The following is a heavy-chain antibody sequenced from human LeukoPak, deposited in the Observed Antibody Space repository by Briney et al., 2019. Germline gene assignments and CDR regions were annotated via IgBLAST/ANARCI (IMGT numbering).Heavy chain of an antibody. CDR3: ARLWYSSSFLKQSLVMDY. D-gene: IGHD6-6*01. CDR2: IRYSGST. V-gene: IGHV4-39*01. CDR1: GGSISSSSYY. J-gene: IGHJ4*02. Sequence: SETLSLTCTVSGGSISSSSYYWGWIRQPPGKGLEWIGSIRYSGSTYYNPSLTSRVTVTVDTSKSRFSLQLTSVTAADTAVYYCARLWYSSSFLKQSLVMDYWGQGTLVTVSS.